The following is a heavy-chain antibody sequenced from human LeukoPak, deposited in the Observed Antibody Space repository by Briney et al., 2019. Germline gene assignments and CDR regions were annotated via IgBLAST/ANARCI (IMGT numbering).Heavy chain of an antibody. Sequence: SETLSLTCTVSGGSISSYYWSWIRQAPGKGLEWIGYIYNTGSTNYNPSLKSRVTISVDTSKNQFSLRLTSVTAADTAVYYCARVPFGSGNAFDIWGQGTMVTVSS. CDR2: IYNTGST. D-gene: IGHD3-10*01. CDR1: GGSISSYY. CDR3: ARVPFGSGNAFDI. J-gene: IGHJ3*02. V-gene: IGHV4-59*01.